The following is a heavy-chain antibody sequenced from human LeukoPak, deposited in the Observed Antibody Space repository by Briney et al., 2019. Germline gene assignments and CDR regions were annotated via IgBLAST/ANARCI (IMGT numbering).Heavy chain of an antibody. J-gene: IGHJ4*02. CDR3: ARANPYDNKGYSPELRY. V-gene: IGHV1-2*07. Sequence: ASVKLSCKTSGYSFTSFYIHWLRQAPGQGFEWIGWSDPNTGATKYEHFQGRVTMTTDTSIRTAYMDLTRMTSDDTAVYYCARANPYDNKGYSPELRYWGQGTLVTVTS. CDR1: GYSFTSFY. D-gene: IGHD3-10*01. CDR2: SDPNTGAT.